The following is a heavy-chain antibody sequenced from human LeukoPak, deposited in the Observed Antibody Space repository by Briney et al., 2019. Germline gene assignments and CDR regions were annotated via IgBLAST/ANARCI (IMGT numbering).Heavy chain of an antibody. V-gene: IGHV4-30-4*01. CDR3: ATLGGSDAQ. J-gene: IGHJ4*02. CDR2: IYYSGST. CDR1: GVSISSGDYY. D-gene: IGHD3-16*01. Sequence: SETLSLTCTVSGVSISSGDYYWSWLRQPPGKGLEWIGYIYYSGSTYYNPSLKSRVTISVDTSKNQFSLKLSSVTAADTAVYYCATLGGSDAQWGQGTLVTVSS.